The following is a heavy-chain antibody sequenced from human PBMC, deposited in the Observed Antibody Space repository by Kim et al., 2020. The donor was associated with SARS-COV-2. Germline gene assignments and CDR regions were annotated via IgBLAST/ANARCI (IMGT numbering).Heavy chain of an antibody. CDR3: ARGVRGEGYNSP. CDR1: GGSFNDFY. Sequence: SETLSLTCAVYGGSFNDFYWNWIRQSPGKGLEWIGEINHSGSTNYNPSLKSRLTISVDTPRNQFSLKLRSVTAADMDVYYCARGVRGEGYNSPWGQGTLVTVSS. D-gene: IGHD1-1*01. CDR2: INHSGST. V-gene: IGHV4-34*01. J-gene: IGHJ5*02.